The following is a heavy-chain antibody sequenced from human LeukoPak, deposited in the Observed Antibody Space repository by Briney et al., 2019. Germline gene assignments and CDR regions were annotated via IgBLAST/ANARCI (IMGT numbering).Heavy chain of an antibody. V-gene: IGHV1-2*02. CDR2: INPNSGGT. Sequence: ASVKVSCKASGYTFTGYYMHWVRQAPGQGLEWMGWINPNSGGTNYAQKFQGRVTMTRDTSISTAYMELSRLRSDDTAVYYCASDGTSITIFGVVISWFDPWGQGTLVTVSS. CDR3: ASDGTSITIFGVVISWFDP. D-gene: IGHD3-3*01. CDR1: GYTFTGYY. J-gene: IGHJ5*02.